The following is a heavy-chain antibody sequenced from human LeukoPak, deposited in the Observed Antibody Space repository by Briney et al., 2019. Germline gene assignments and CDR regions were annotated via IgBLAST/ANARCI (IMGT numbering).Heavy chain of an antibody. V-gene: IGHV3-9*01. Sequence: PGGSLRLSCAASGFTFDDYAMHWVRQAPGKGLEWVSGISWNSGSIGYADSVKGRFTISRDNAKNSLYLQMNSLRAEDTALYYCATLMVGWGQGTLVTVSP. D-gene: IGHD2-15*01. CDR3: ATLMVG. CDR1: GFTFDDYA. CDR2: ISWNSGSI. J-gene: IGHJ4*02.